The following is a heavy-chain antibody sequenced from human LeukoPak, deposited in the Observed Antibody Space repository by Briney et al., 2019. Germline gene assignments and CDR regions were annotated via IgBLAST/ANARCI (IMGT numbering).Heavy chain of an antibody. D-gene: IGHD5-12*01. CDR2: INQDGSEE. CDR1: GYTFSHYW. CDR3: VRDGGVSGYDLLDY. Sequence: PGGSLRLSCAASGYTFSHYWMTWVRQASGKGLEWVAQINQDGSEEYYMDSVKARFTISRDNAKNSVFLQMNSLRAEDTAVYYCVRDGGVSGYDLLDYWGQGTLVTVSS. J-gene: IGHJ4*02. V-gene: IGHV3-7*01.